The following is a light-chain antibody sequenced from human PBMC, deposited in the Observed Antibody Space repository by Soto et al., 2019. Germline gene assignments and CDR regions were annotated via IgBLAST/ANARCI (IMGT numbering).Light chain of an antibody. V-gene: IGKV3-15*01. CDR3: QQYKNCPRT. Sequence: THSPRTRSLSTGERGTLSGRASESVDINLAWYQQKPGQAPRLLNYGASTRATDMPGTFSGRGSGTEFTLTISSLQSEDFAVYYCQQYKNCPRTFGQGTMVDVK. CDR1: ESVDIN. J-gene: IGKJ1*01. CDR2: GAS.